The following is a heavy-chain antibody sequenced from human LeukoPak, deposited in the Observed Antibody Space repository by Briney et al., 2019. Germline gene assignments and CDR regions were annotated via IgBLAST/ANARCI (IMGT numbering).Heavy chain of an antibody. V-gene: IGHV4-59*01. CDR3: ARRHCSGGSCYFPYYYYYMDV. CDR1: GGSISSYY. CDR2: IYYSGST. Sequence: ASETLSLTCTVSGGSISSYYWSWIRQPPGKGLEWIGYIYYSGSTNYNPSLKSRVTISVDTSKNQFSLKLSSVTAADTAVYYCARRHCSGGSCYFPYYYYYMDVWGKGTTVTVPS. D-gene: IGHD2-15*01. J-gene: IGHJ6*03.